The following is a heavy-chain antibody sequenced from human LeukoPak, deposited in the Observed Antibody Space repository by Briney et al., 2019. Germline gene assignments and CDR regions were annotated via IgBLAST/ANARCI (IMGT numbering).Heavy chain of an antibody. CDR3: ARVGGPDGVQLWFFQH. J-gene: IGHJ1*01. V-gene: IGHV1-8*01. Sequence: ASVKVSCKASGYTFTSYDINWVRQATGQGLEWMGWMNPNSGNTGYAQKFQGRVTMTRNTSISTAYMELSSLRSEDTAVYYCARVGGPDGVQLWFFQHWGQGTLVTVSS. CDR2: MNPNSGNT. CDR1: GYTFTSYD. D-gene: IGHD5-18*01.